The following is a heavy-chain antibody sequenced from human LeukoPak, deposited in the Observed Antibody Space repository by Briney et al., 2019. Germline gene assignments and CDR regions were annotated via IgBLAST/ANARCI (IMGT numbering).Heavy chain of an antibody. CDR3: ARDLVQLWSKDY. CDR1: GFTFSNYE. J-gene: IGHJ4*02. V-gene: IGHV3-48*03. D-gene: IGHD5-18*01. CDR2: ISSSGDNI. Sequence: GGSLRLSCAASGFTFSNYELNWVRQAPGKGLEWVSYISSSGDNIYYADSVKGRFTISRDNAKNSLYLQMNSLRAEDTAVYYCARDLVQLWSKDYWGQGTLDTVSS.